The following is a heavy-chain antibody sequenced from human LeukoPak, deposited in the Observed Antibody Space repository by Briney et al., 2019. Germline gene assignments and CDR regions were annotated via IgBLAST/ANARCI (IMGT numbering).Heavy chain of an antibody. J-gene: IGHJ4*02. CDR3: ARANNSSWHN. Sequence: PGGSLRLSCGTSGFTFSSNWMSWVRHAPGRGLDWVANIKPDGSAEYYAASVKGRFTVSRDNAKNSLYPQMNSLRVEDTAVYYCARANNSSWHNWGQGTLVTVSS. CDR1: GFTFSSNW. D-gene: IGHD6-19*01. V-gene: IGHV3-7*01. CDR2: IKPDGSAE.